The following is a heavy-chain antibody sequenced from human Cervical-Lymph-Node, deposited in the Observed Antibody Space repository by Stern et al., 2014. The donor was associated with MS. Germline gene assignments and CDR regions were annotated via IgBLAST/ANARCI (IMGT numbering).Heavy chain of an antibody. Sequence: VQLVQSGAEVKKPGASVKVSCKVSGYTLTELSMHWVRQAPGLGLEWMGGFVPADGEINYAQKFQGRVTMTEDTSTDTAYMELSSLRSDDTAVYYCATVIYNWNDGWFDPWGQVTLVTVSS. CDR1: GYTLTELS. CDR3: ATVIYNWNDGWFDP. D-gene: IGHD1-20*01. J-gene: IGHJ5*02. V-gene: IGHV1-24*01. CDR2: FVPADGEI.